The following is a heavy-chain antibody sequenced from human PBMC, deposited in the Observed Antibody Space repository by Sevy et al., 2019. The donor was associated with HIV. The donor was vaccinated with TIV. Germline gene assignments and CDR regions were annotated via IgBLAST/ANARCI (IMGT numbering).Heavy chain of an antibody. J-gene: IGHJ1*01. V-gene: IGHV3-30-3*01. CDR2: ISYDGINK. CDR1: GFTFSSYS. CDR3: ALERLSSDVAEYFQN. D-gene: IGHD1-1*01. Sequence: GGYLRLSCATSGFTFSSYSMHWVRQAPGKGLEWVATISYDGINKHYADSVKGRFTISRDNFKNSLSLQMNSLRAEDSAVYFCALERLSSDVAEYFQNWGQGTLVTVSS.